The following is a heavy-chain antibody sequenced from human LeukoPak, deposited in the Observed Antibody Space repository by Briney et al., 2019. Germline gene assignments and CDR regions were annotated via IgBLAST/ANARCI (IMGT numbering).Heavy chain of an antibody. Sequence: GGSLRLSCAASGFTFSSYAMSWVRQAPGKGLVWVSAISGSGDSTYYGDSVKGRFTISRDNSKNTLYLQMNSLRAEDTAVYYCAKTRPLDSSSWSHGDYWGQGTLVTVSS. D-gene: IGHD6-13*01. CDR1: GFTFSSYA. J-gene: IGHJ4*02. CDR2: ISGSGDST. V-gene: IGHV3-23*01. CDR3: AKTRPLDSSSWSHGDY.